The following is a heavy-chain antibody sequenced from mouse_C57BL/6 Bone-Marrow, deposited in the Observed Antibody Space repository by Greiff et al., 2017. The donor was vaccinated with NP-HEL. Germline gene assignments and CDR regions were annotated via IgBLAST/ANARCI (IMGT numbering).Heavy chain of an antibody. CDR3: ANIYYYGRP. Sequence: VKVVESGAELARPGASVKLSCKASGYTFTSYGISWVKQRTGQGLEWIGEIYPRSGNTYYNEKFKGKATLTADKSSSTAYMELRSLTSEDSAVYFCANIYYYGRPWGQGTSVTVSS. J-gene: IGHJ4*01. CDR2: IYPRSGNT. D-gene: IGHD1-1*01. V-gene: IGHV1-81*01. CDR1: GYTFTSYG.